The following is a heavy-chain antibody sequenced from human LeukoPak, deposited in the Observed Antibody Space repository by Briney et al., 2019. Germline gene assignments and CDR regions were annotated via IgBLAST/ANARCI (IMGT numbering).Heavy chain of an antibody. CDR1: GGSISSYY. CDR3: ARGPYSYDSSGAFDI. J-gene: IGHJ3*02. V-gene: IGHV4-4*07. Sequence: TTSETLSLTCTVSGGSISSYYWSWIRQPAGKGLEWIGRISSSGSTNYNPSLKSRVTISVDTSKNQFSLKLSSVTAADTAVYFCARGPYSYDSSGAFDIWGQGTMVTVSS. CDR2: ISSSGST. D-gene: IGHD3-22*01.